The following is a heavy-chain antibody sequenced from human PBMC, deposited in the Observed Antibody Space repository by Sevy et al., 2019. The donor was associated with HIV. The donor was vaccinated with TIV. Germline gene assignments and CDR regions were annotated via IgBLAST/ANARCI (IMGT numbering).Heavy chain of an antibody. CDR3: AKDQGDYIWGTYRH. CDR2: ISSSGTTI. D-gene: IGHD3-16*02. CDR1: GFTFSSYE. V-gene: IGHV3-48*03. J-gene: IGHJ4*02. Sequence: GGSLRLSCEASGFTFSSYEMNWVRQAPGKGLEWVSYISSSGTTIKYADSVKGRFTISRDNAKNSRYMQMNSLRAEDTAVYYCAKDQGDYIWGTYRHWGQGTLVTVSS.